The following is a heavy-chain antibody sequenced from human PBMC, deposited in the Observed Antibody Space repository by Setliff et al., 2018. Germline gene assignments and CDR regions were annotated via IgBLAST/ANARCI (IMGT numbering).Heavy chain of an antibody. Sequence: SETLSLTCAVYGGSFSGYYWSWIRQPPGKGLEWIGYIYYSGSTNYNPSLKSRVTISVDTSKNQFSLKLSSVTAADTAVYYCARESTAKNFWGEYSDYWGQGTLVTVS. D-gene: IGHD3-3*01. V-gene: IGHV4-59*01. J-gene: IGHJ4*02. CDR3: ARESTAKNFWGEYSDY. CDR1: GGSFSGYY. CDR2: IYYSGST.